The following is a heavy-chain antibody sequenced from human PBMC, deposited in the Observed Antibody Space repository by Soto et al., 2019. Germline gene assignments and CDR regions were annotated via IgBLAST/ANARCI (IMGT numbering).Heavy chain of an antibody. CDR2: IDWDDDK. Sequence: TLSLTCAVSGGSISSGGYSWSWIRQPPGKALEWLARIDWDDDKYYSTSLKTRLTISKDTSKNQVVLTMTNMDPVDTATYYCARTYDCAKGIDVWGQGTTVTVSS. D-gene: IGHD2-21*02. CDR3: ARTYDCAKGIDV. CDR1: GGSISSGGYS. J-gene: IGHJ6*02. V-gene: IGHV2-70*11.